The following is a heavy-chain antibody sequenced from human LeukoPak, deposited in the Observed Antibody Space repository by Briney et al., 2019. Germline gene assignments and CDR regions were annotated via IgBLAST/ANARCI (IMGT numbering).Heavy chain of an antibody. V-gene: IGHV4-39*07. Sequence: SETLSLTCTVSGASIISSSYYWGWIRQPPGKGLEWIGSIYYSGSTYYIPSLKSRVTISVDTSKNQFSLKLSSVTAADTAVYYCARVRSDFCSGYYPDYWGQGTLVTVSS. D-gene: IGHD3-3*01. CDR1: GASIISSSYY. CDR3: ARVRSDFCSGYYPDY. CDR2: IYYSGST. J-gene: IGHJ4*02.